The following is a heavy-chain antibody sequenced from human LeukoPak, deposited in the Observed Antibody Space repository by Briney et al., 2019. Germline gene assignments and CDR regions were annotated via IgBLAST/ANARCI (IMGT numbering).Heavy chain of an antibody. Sequence: GGSLRLSCAASGFTFSPLGMNWVRQAPGKGLERVAVVSYDGRYRYYADSVKGRFTISRDNSKNTLYLQMDSLRAEDTAVYYCAKFGVAAGTDYWYFDLWGRGTLVTVSS. CDR2: VSYDGRYR. D-gene: IGHD6-19*01. V-gene: IGHV3-30*18. J-gene: IGHJ2*01. CDR3: AKFGVAAGTDYWYFDL. CDR1: GFTFSPLG.